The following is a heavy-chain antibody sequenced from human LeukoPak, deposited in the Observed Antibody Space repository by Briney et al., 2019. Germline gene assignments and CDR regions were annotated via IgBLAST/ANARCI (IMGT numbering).Heavy chain of an antibody. CDR3: ARDHNWGFDF. CDR2: ISSTYDI. J-gene: IGHJ4*02. V-gene: IGHV3-48*02. D-gene: IGHD7-27*01. Sequence: GGSLRLSCAASGFIFSPYAMNWVRQAPGRGLEWVSYISSTYDIYYSDSVRGRFTISRDNAKNSVYLQMNSLRDEDTAMYYCARDHNWGFDFWGQGTLVAVSS. CDR1: GFIFSPYA.